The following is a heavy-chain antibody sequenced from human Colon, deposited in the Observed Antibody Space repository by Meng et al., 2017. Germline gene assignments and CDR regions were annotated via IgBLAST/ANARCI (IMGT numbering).Heavy chain of an antibody. J-gene: IGHJ5*02. V-gene: IGHV1-2*02. CDR1: GTTFTAYY. Sequence: ASVKVSCKTSGTTFTAYYMHWVRQAPGQGLEWRGWINPNTGGASYPQKFQGRVTMTRDTSINTAYMELNSLRDDDTAVYYCARSGSASGNAPWGQGTLVTVSS. D-gene: IGHD3-10*01. CDR3: ARSGSASGNAP. CDR2: INPNTGGA.